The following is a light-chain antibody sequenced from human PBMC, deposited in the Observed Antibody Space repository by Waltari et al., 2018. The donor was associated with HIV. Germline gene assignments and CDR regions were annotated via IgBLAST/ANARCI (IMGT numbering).Light chain of an antibody. J-gene: IGKJ2*01. CDR2: AAS. Sequence: DIQMTQSPSSLSASVGDRVTITCRASKSISTYLNWYQQKPGKAPKLLIYAASSLQSGVPSRVSGSGSGTDFTLTISSLQPGDFATYYCQQSYSTQYTFGQGTKLEIK. CDR3: QQSYSTQYT. CDR1: KSISTY. V-gene: IGKV1-39*01.